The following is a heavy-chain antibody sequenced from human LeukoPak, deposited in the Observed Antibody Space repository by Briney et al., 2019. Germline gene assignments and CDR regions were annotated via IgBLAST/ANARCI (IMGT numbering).Heavy chain of an antibody. J-gene: IGHJ6*03. V-gene: IGHV3-30*02. Sequence: GGSLRLSCAASGFTFSSYGMHWVRQAPGKGLEWVAFIRYDGSNKYYADSVKGRFTISRDNSKNTLYLQMNSLRAEDTAVYYCAKVLAPNYYYYMDVWGKGTTVTVSS. CDR1: GFTFSSYG. CDR2: IRYDGSNK. CDR3: AKVLAPNYYYYMDV.